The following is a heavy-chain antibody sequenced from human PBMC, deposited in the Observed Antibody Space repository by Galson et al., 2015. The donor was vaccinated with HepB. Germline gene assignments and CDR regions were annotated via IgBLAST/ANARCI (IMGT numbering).Heavy chain of an antibody. CDR1: GFTFTSHW. Sequence: SLRLSCAASGFTFTSHWMTWVRQAPGVGLEWVSTCGSGNIKYYADSVKGRFTISRDNSRNTLYLQMNSLRAEDTAVYYCAKWRLSERWFDPWGQGTLVTVSS. CDR3: AKWRLSERWFDP. V-gene: IGHV3-23*01. CDR2: CGSGNIK. D-gene: IGHD1-1*01. J-gene: IGHJ5*02.